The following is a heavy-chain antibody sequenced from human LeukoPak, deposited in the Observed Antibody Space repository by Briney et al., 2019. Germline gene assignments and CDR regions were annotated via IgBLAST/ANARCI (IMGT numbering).Heavy chain of an antibody. J-gene: IGHJ4*02. CDR1: GFTFSSYA. Sequence: PGGSLRLSCAASGFTFSSYAMSWVRQAPGKGLEWVSAISGSGGSTYYADSVKGRFTISRDNSKNTLYLQMNSLRAEDTAVYYCAKTKYSYGTSKGLFFDYWGQGTLVTVS. V-gene: IGHV3-23*01. D-gene: IGHD5-18*01. CDR2: ISGSGGST. CDR3: AKTKYSYGTSKGLFFDY.